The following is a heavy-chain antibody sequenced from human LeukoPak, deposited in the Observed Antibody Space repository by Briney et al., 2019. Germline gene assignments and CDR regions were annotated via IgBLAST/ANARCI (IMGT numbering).Heavy chain of an antibody. CDR1: GFTFSSYA. J-gene: IGHJ4*02. V-gene: IGHV3-30*14. CDR2: ISYDGSNK. D-gene: IGHD6-13*01. Sequence: PGGSLRLSCAASGFTFSSYAMHWVRQAPGKGLEWVAVISYDGSNKYYADSVKGRFTISRDNSKNTLYLQMNNLRAEDTAVYYCAMFIAAADTGWGQGTLVTVSS. CDR3: AMFIAAADTG.